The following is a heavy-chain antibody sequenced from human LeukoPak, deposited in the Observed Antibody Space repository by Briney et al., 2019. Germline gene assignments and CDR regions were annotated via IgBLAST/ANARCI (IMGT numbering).Heavy chain of an antibody. Sequence: SVTVSCKASGGTFSSYAISWVRQAPGQGLEWMGGIIPIFGTANYAQKFQGRVTITADESTSTAYMELSSLRSEDTAVYYCARGYGVVEMGATTPYYFDYWGQGTLVTVSS. CDR2: IIPIFGTA. D-gene: IGHD1-26*01. J-gene: IGHJ4*02. CDR3: ARGYGVVEMGATTPYYFDY. CDR1: GGTFSSYA. V-gene: IGHV1-69*13.